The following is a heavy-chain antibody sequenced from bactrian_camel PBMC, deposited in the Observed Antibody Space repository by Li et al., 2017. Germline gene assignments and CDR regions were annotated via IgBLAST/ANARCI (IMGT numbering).Heavy chain of an antibody. D-gene: IGHD4*01. CDR1: GFTFSSHA. CDR3: SGGNWAIDYTY. J-gene: IGHJ4*01. CDR2: IDANGGRT. V-gene: IGHV3S30*01. Sequence: VEPGGSLRLSCAASGFTFSSHAMSWVRQAPGKGLEWVSAIDANGGRTYYPDSLKGRFTTSKDNAKNTLYLQLNSLKTEDTAMYYCSGGNWAIDYTYWGQGTQVTVS.